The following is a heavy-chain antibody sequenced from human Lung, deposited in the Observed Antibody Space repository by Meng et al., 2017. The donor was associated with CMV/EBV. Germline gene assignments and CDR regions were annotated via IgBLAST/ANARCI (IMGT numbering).Heavy chain of an antibody. J-gene: IGHJ4*02. Sequence: SETLSLXCTVSGGSFSHNYWSWIRQPPGEGLEWIGEVNHRGSSNYNPSLMSRVTISVDTSKKQFSLKMSSVTAADTALYYCAREAAGEYNTSGPVDYWGKGTLVTVSS. D-gene: IGHD3-22*01. CDR2: VNHRGSS. V-gene: IGHV4-34*01. CDR1: GGSFSHNY. CDR3: AREAAGEYNTSGPVDY.